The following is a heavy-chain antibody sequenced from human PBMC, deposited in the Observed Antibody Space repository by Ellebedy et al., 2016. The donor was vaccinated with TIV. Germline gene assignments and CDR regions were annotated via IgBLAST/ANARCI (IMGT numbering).Heavy chain of an antibody. CDR2: IKQGGSEK. CDR1: GFTFSSHW. Sequence: GESLKISCVASGFTFSSHWMSWVRQAPGKGLEWVATIKQGGSEKYYVDSVKGRFTISRDNAKNSLYLQMNSLRAEDTAVYYCARRYFDYWGQGTLVTVSS. J-gene: IGHJ4*02. V-gene: IGHV3-7*03. CDR3: ARRYFDY.